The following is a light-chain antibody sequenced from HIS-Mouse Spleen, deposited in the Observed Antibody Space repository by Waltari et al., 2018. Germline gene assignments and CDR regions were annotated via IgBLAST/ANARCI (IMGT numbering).Light chain of an antibody. CDR3: QQYNSSYT. J-gene: IGKJ2*01. CDR1: QSISSW. CDR2: KAS. Sequence: DIQMTQSPSTLSASVGARVTITCRASQSISSWLAWYQQKPGKAPKLLIYKASSLESGVPSRFSGSGSGTEFTLTISSLQPDDFATYYCQQYNSSYTFGQGTKLEIK. V-gene: IGKV1-5*03.